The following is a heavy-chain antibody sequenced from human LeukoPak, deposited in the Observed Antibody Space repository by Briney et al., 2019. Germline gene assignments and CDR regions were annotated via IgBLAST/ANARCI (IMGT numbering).Heavy chain of an antibody. CDR1: GFTFSSYW. J-gene: IGHJ3*02. CDR3: ARISSYAFDI. CDR2: INSDGSGT. D-gene: IGHD6-13*01. V-gene: IGHV3-74*01. Sequence: GGSLRLSCAASGFTFSSYWMHGVRQAPGKGLVWVSRINSDGSGTNHADAAKGRFTISRDNAKNTLYLQMNSLRAEDTAVYYCARISSYAFDIWGQGTRVTVSS.